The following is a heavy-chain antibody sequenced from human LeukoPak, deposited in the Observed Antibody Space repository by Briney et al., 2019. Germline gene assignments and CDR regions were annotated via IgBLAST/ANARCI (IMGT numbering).Heavy chain of an antibody. CDR1: GFTVSSNY. Sequence: PGGSLRLSCAASGFTVSSNYMSWVRQAPGKGLEWVSVIYSGGSTYYADSVKGRFTISRDNSKNTLYLQMNSLRAEDTAVYYCARGQLIFKSHDAFDIWGQGTMVTVSS. CDR3: ARGQLIFKSHDAFDI. CDR2: IYSGGST. J-gene: IGHJ3*02. V-gene: IGHV3-53*05. D-gene: IGHD3-3*02.